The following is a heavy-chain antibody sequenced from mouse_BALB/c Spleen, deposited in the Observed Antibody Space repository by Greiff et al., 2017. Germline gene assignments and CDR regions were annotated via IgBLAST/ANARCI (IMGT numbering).Heavy chain of an antibody. V-gene: IGHV2-5-1*01. CDR2: IWRGGST. CDR1: GFSLTSYG. J-gene: IGHJ4*01. Sequence: VQGVESGPSLVQPSQSLSITCTVSGFSLTSYGVHWVRQSPGKGLEWLGVIWRGGSTDYNAAFMSRLSITKDNSKSQVFFKMNSLQADDTAIYYCANLWDYAMDYWGQGTSVTVSS. CDR3: ANLWDYAMDY. D-gene: IGHD1-1*02.